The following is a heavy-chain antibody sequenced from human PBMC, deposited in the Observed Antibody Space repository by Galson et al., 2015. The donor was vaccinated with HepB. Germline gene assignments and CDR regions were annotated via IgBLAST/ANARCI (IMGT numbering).Heavy chain of an antibody. Sequence: SVKVSCKASGYTFTSDSISWVRQAPGQGLEWMGWISAYNGNTNYVQKLQGRVTMTTDTSTSTAYMELRSLRSDDTAVYYCARDYYGYSEHQPLVLWGQGTMVTVSS. CDR1: GYTFTSDS. D-gene: IGHD5-18*01. CDR2: ISAYNGNT. V-gene: IGHV1-18*01. CDR3: ARDYYGYSEHQPLVL. J-gene: IGHJ3*01.